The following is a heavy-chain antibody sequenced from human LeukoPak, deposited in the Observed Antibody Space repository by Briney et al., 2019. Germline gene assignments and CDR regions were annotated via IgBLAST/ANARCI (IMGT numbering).Heavy chain of an antibody. J-gene: IGHJ4*02. CDR3: ARHGQTYSNSFDY. D-gene: IGHD6-13*01. V-gene: IGHV4-59*08. CDR2: IYYSGST. CDR1: GGSISNYF. Sequence: SSETLSLTCTVSGGSISNYFWSWIRQLPGKGLEWIGYIYYSGSTNYNPSLKSRVTISIDTSKNQFSLKLSSVTAADTAVYYCARHGQTYSNSFDYWGQGSLVTVSS.